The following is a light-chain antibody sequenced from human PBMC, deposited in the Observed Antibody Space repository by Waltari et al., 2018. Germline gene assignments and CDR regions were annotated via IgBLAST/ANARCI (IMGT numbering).Light chain of an antibody. J-gene: IGKJ1*01. V-gene: IGKV3-15*01. Sequence: DIVMTQSPATLSVSPGERATLSCRASQSVANNLAWYQQKRGQAPRLLIYAASIRATGIPASFFGSGSRKEFTLPISGLQSEVSAVYYCQQSNNGPQTFGKGTKVKIK. CDR1: QSVANN. CDR3: QQSNNGPQT. CDR2: AAS.